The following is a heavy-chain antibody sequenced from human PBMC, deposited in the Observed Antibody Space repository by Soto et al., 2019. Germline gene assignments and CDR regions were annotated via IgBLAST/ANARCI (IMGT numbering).Heavy chain of an antibody. CDR2: IYHSGST. CDR3: ARVGATYYYDSSGPIYYFDY. Sequence: NPSETLSLTCAVSGGSISSSNWWSWVRQPPGKGLEWIGEIYHSGSTNYNPSLKSRVTISVDKSRNQFSLKLSSVTAADTAVYYCARVGATYYYDSSGPIYYFDYWGQGTLVTVSS. V-gene: IGHV4-4*02. J-gene: IGHJ4*02. CDR1: GGSISSSNW. D-gene: IGHD3-22*01.